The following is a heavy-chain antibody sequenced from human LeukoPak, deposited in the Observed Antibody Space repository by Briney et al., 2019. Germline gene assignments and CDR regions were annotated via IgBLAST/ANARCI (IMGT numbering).Heavy chain of an antibody. V-gene: IGHV1-69*01. CDR1: GGTFSSYA. J-gene: IGHJ6*02. Sequence: VASVKVSCKASGGTFSSYAISWVRQASGQGLEWMGGIIPIFGTANLAQKFQGRVTITADESTSTAYMELSSLRSEDTAVYYCARGESSRWSSPVSTTHFYSTMDVWGQGTTVTVSS. CDR3: ARGESSRWSSPVSTTHFYSTMDV. D-gene: IGHD6-13*01. CDR2: IIPIFGTA.